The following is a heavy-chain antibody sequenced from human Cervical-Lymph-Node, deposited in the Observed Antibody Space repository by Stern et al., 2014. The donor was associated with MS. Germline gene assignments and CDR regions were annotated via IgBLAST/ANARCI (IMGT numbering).Heavy chain of an antibody. D-gene: IGHD3-22*01. Sequence: QMQLVQSGPEVKKPGTSVKVSCKASGFTFTSSAVQWVRQARGQRLELIGWVVVGSGNTNYAQKFQERVTITRDMSTSTAYMELSSLRSEDTAVYYCAAEPMYYYDSVGAFDIWGQGTMVTVSS. V-gene: IGHV1-58*01. CDR2: VVVGSGNT. J-gene: IGHJ3*02. CDR1: GFTFTSSA. CDR3: AAEPMYYYDSVGAFDI.